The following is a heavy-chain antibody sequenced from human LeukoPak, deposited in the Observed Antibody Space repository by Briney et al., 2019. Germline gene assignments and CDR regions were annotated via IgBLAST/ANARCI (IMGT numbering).Heavy chain of an antibody. V-gene: IGHV3-64*01. CDR3: ARGGWSFGY. D-gene: IGHD6-19*01. CDR1: GFTFSSYA. Sequence: PGGSLRLSCAASGFTFSSYAMHWVRQAPGKGLEYVSAISSNGGSTYYANSVKGRFTISRDNAKNSLYLQMNSLRVEDTAVYYCARGGWSFGYWGQGTLVTVSS. CDR2: ISSNGGST. J-gene: IGHJ4*02.